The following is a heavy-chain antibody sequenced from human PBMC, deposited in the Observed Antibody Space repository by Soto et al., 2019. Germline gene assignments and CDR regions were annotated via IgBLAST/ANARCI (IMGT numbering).Heavy chain of an antibody. CDR3: AKDYVAVAGTLDAFDI. J-gene: IGHJ3*02. CDR2: ISGSGGST. Sequence: GRSLRLSCAASGCTFSSYAMSWVRQAQGKGLEWVSAISGSGGSTYYADSVKGRFTISRDNSKNTLYLQMNSLRAEDTAVYYCAKDYVAVAGTLDAFDIWGQGTMVTVSS. V-gene: IGHV3-23*01. CDR1: GCTFSSYA. D-gene: IGHD6-19*01.